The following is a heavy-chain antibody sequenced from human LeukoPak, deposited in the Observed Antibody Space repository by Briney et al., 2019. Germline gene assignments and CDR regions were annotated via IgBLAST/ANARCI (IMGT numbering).Heavy chain of an antibody. D-gene: IGHD3-10*02. CDR2: ISGRGASK. V-gene: IGHV3-23*01. CDR1: GLTFNNYA. Sequence: GGSLRLSCAVSGLTFNNYAMSWVRQAPGKGLEWVSGISGRGASKYYADSVKGRFTISRDNAKNSLYLHMNSLRAEDTAVYYCARGTMFPYYFDYWGQGTLVTVSS. J-gene: IGHJ4*02. CDR3: ARGTMFPYYFDY.